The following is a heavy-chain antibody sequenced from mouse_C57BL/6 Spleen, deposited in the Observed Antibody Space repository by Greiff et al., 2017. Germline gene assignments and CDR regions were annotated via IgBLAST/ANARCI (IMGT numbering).Heavy chain of an antibody. Sequence: DVQLVESGGGLVKPGGSLKLSCAASGFTFSSYAMSWVRQTPEKRLEWVATISDGGSYTYYPDNVKGRFTISRDNAKNNLYLQMSHLKSEDTAMYYCARDPDGGFDDWGQGTTLTVSS. CDR2: ISDGGSYT. CDR1: GFTFSSYA. CDR3: ARDPDGGFDD. J-gene: IGHJ2*01. V-gene: IGHV5-4*01.